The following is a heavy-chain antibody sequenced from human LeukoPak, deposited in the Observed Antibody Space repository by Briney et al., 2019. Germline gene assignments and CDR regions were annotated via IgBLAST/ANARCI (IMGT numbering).Heavy chain of an antibody. CDR2: IRSKANSYAT. Sequence: GGSLRLSCAASGFTFSGSAMHWVRQASGKGLEWVGRIRSKANSYATAYAASVKGRFTISRDDSKNTAYLQMNSLKTEDTAVYYCTRRVDYGSSGEDFDYWGQGTLVTVSS. D-gene: IGHD1-26*01. CDR1: GFTFSGSA. V-gene: IGHV3-73*01. J-gene: IGHJ4*02. CDR3: TRRVDYGSSGEDFDY.